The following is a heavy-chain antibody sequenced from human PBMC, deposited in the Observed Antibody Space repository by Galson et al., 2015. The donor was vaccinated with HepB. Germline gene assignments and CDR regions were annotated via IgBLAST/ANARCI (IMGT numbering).Heavy chain of an antibody. CDR3: ARGSGTTSYAMDV. V-gene: IGHV3-30*03. CDR1: GFTFSSFG. J-gene: IGHJ6*02. D-gene: IGHD1-7*01. CDR2: ISYDGSVK. Sequence: SLRLSCAASGFTFSSFGMHWVRQAPGKGLEWVAVISYDGSVKFYADSVKGRFTISRDNSKNTLYLQMNSLRTEDTAVYYCARGSGTTSYAMDVWGQGTTVTVSS.